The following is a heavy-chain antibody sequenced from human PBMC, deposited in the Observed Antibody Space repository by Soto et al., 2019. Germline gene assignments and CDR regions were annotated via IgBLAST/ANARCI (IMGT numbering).Heavy chain of an antibody. CDR1: GFTVTSNY. D-gene: IGHD3-22*01. CDR2: IYSGGGT. V-gene: IGHV3-66*01. J-gene: IGHJ4*02. CDR3: ARDWAYSMTQEFDS. Sequence: EVQLVESGGGLVRPGGSLRLSCAASGFTVTSNYMSWVRQAPGKGLEWVSVIYSGGGTYYADSVKGRFTISRDNSKNTLYLQMNSLRVEDTAVYYCARDWAYSMTQEFDSWGQGTLVTVSS.